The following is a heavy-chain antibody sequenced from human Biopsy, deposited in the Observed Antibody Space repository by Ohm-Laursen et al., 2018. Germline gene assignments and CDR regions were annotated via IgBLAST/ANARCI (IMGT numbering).Heavy chain of an antibody. CDR2: IYYSGST. Sequence: SETLSLTCTVSGGSISSDYWSWIRQTPGKGLEWIGYIYYSGSTNYNPSLKSRVIISVDTSKNQFSLRLNSVTAADTAVYYCARATNSTGWPYYYFYGMDAWGQGTTVTVSS. CDR1: GGSISSDY. D-gene: IGHD2/OR15-2a*01. J-gene: IGHJ6*02. CDR3: ARATNSTGWPYYYFYGMDA. V-gene: IGHV4-59*01.